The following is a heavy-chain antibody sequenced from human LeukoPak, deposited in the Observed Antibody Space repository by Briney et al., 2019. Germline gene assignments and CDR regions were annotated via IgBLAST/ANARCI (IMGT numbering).Heavy chain of an antibody. CDR3: YGSGSYS. Sequence: GRSLRLSCAASGFTFDDYAMHWVRQAPGKGLEWVSGISWNSGSIGYADSVKGRFTISRDNAKNSLYLQMNSLRAEDTALYYCYGSGSYSWGQGTMVTVSS. CDR1: GFTFDDYA. V-gene: IGHV3-9*01. CDR2: ISWNSGSI. J-gene: IGHJ3*02. D-gene: IGHD3-10*01.